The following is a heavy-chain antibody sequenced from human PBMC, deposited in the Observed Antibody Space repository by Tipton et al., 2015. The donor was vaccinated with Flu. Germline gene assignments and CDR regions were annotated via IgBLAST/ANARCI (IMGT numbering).Heavy chain of an antibody. V-gene: IGHV4-39*01. CDR2: IYYSGST. CDR3: ARALTMVRGGAMDNWFDP. Sequence: TLSLTCTVSGGSISSSSYYWGWIRQPPGKGLEWIGSIYYSGSTYYNPSLKSRVTISVDTSKNQFSLKLSSVTAADTAVYYCARALTMVRGGAMDNWFDPWGQGTLVTVSS. CDR1: GGSISSSSYY. D-gene: IGHD3-10*01. J-gene: IGHJ5*02.